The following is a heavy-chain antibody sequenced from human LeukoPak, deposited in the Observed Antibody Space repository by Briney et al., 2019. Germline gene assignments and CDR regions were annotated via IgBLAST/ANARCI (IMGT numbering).Heavy chain of an antibody. J-gene: IGHJ4*02. Sequence: GASVKVSCKASGYTFTGYYMHWVRHAPGQGLEWMGWINPNSGGTNYAQKFQGRVTMTRDTSISTAYMELSRLRSDDTAVYYCARDIAAAGTPLGYWGQGTLVTVSS. D-gene: IGHD6-13*01. CDR2: INPNSGGT. V-gene: IGHV1-2*02. CDR1: GYTFTGYY. CDR3: ARDIAAAGTPLGY.